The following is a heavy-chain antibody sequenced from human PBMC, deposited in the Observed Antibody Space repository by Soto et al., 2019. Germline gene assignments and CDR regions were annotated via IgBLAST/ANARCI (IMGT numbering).Heavy chain of an antibody. D-gene: IGHD1-20*01. CDR3: ARGIN. CDR2: MNPHSGNT. Sequence: QVRLEQSGADVKKPGASVKVSCKASGYTFTSYDINWVQQTTGQGLEGMGWMNPHSGNTGYAQKFQGRLTLTRNTSISTAYLDLSSLRTEDTAIYYCARGINWGQGTLVTVSS. J-gene: IGHJ4*02. CDR1: GYTFTSYD. V-gene: IGHV1-8*01.